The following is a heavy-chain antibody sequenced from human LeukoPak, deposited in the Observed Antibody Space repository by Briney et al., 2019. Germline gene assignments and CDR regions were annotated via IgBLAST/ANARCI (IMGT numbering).Heavy chain of an antibody. Sequence: GGSLRLSCTVSGFTFSDYYMSWIRQAPGKGLEWLSFMTSSGSTIYYADSVKGRFTTSRDNAKNSLYLQMNSLRAEDTALYYCARVAMIVVVNNYYYMDVWGKGTTVTVSS. D-gene: IGHD3-22*01. CDR1: GFTFSDYY. CDR2: MTSSGSTI. J-gene: IGHJ6*03. V-gene: IGHV3-11*01. CDR3: ARVAMIVVVNNYYYMDV.